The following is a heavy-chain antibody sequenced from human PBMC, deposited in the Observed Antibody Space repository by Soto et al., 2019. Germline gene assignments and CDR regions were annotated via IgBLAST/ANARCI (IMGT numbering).Heavy chain of an antibody. D-gene: IGHD3-3*01. Sequence: GGSLRLSCAASGFTFSSYAMSWVRQAPGKGLEWVSAISGSGGSTYYAGSVKGRFPISRDNSKNTLYLQMNSLRAEDTAVYYCAKALTYYDFWSGYPSYYYYYYMDVWGKGTTVTVSS. CDR2: ISGSGGST. CDR1: GFTFSSYA. J-gene: IGHJ6*03. CDR3: AKALTYYDFWSGYPSYYYYYYMDV. V-gene: IGHV3-23*01.